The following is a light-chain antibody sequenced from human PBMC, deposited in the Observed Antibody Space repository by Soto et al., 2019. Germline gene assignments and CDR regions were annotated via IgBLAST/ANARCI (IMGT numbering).Light chain of an antibody. CDR3: TSHAGSTNLV. CDR1: SSDIGAYNY. CDR2: EVS. J-gene: IGLJ2*01. V-gene: IGLV2-8*01. Sequence: QSALTQPPSASGSPEQSVTISCTGTSSDIGAYNYVSWYQQHPGKAPKLMIYEVSKRPSGVPDRFSGSKSGNTASLTVSGLQAEDEADYYCTSHAGSTNLVFGGGTKVTVL.